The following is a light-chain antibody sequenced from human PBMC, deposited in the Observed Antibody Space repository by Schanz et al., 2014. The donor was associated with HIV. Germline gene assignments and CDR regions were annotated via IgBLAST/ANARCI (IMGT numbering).Light chain of an antibody. J-gene: IGLJ3*02. CDR3: CSYTGSSTWV. V-gene: IGLV2-23*01. CDR2: EGS. CDR1: NGDVGTYNL. Sequence: QSALTQPASVSGSPGQSITISCTGTNGDVGTYNLVSWYQQHPGKAPKVLIYEGSKRPSGVSNRFTGSTSGNTASLTISGLQAEDEADYHCCSYTGSSTWVFGGGTKLTVL.